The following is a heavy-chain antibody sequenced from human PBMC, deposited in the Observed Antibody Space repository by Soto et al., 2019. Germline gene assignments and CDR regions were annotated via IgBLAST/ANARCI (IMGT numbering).Heavy chain of an antibody. D-gene: IGHD6-19*01. CDR3: AADRSIAVAGTWFDY. V-gene: IGHV1-58*01. J-gene: IGHJ4*02. Sequence: GASVKVSCKASGFTFTSSAVQWVRQARGQRLEWIGWIVVGSGSTNYAQKFQESVTITRDMSTSTAYMELSSLRSEDTAVYYCAADRSIAVAGTWFDYWGQGTLVTVSS. CDR2: IVVGSGST. CDR1: GFTFTSSA.